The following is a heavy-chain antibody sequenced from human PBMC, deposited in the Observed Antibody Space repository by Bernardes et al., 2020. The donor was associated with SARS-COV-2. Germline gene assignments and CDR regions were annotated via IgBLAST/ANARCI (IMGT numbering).Heavy chain of an antibody. CDR3: ARERGTSTVTTTLLKLVPANYWYFDL. D-gene: IGHD4-17*01. CDR2: IYTSGST. J-gene: IGHJ2*01. V-gene: IGHV4-61*02. Sequence: SETLSLTCTVSGGSISSGSYYWSWIRQPAGKGLEWIGRIYTSGSTNYNPSLKSRVTISVDTSKNQFSLKLSSVTAADTAVYYCARERGTSTVTTTLLKLVPANYWYFDLWGRGTLVTVSS. CDR1: GGSISSGSYY.